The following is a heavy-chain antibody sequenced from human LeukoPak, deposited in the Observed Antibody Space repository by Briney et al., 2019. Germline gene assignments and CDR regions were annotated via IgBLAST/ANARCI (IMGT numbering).Heavy chain of an antibody. D-gene: IGHD3-3*01. J-gene: IGHJ4*02. CDR2: ISSSGSTI. V-gene: IGHV3-48*03. CDR3: AREYYDFWSGYPSDSLDY. CDR1: GFTFSSYE. Sequence: PPGGSRRLSCAASGFTFSSYEMNWVRQAPGKGLEWVSYISSSGSTIYYADSVKGRFTISRDNAKNSLYLQMNSLRAEDTAVYYCAREYYDFWSGYPSDSLDYWGQGTLVTVSS.